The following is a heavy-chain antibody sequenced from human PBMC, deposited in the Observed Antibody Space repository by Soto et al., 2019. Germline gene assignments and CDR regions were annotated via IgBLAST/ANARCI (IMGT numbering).Heavy chain of an antibody. D-gene: IGHD2-8*01. J-gene: IGHJ6*02. CDR2: INPKSGGT. V-gene: IGHV1-2*04. Sequence: ASVKVSCKASGYSFTDYHIHWVRQAPGQGLEWLGRINPKSGGTSTAQKFQGWVTMTTDTSISTASMELTRLTSDDTAIYYCARGDSTDCSNGVCSFFYNHDMDVWGRGTTVTVSS. CDR1: GYSFTDYH. CDR3: ARGDSTDCSNGVCSFFYNHDMDV.